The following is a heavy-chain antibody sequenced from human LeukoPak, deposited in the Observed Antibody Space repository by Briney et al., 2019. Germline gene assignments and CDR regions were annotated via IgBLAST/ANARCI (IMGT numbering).Heavy chain of an antibody. Sequence: ASVKVSCKASGYTFTSYGISWVRQAPGQGLEWMGWISAYNGNTNYAQKLQGRVTMTTDTSTSTAYMELRSLRSDDTAVYYCARDPGQWELLTRWNQAYYYYYGMDVWGQGTTVTVSS. CDR3: ARDPGQWELLTRWNQAYYYYYGMDV. CDR1: GYTFTSYG. D-gene: IGHD1-26*01. CDR2: ISAYNGNT. V-gene: IGHV1-18*01. J-gene: IGHJ6*02.